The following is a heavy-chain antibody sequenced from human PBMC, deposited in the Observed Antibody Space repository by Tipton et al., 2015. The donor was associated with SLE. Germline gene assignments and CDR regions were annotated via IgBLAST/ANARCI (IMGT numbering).Heavy chain of an antibody. V-gene: IGHV4-38-2*02. CDR1: YYSITNGYY. CDR3: VRELDTFDV. CDR2: MFHTGNT. J-gene: IGHJ3*01. Sequence: GLVKPSETLSLTCTVSYYSITNGYYWGWIRQPPGKGLEWIGSMFHTGNTYYNPSLKSRATISVDTSKNQFSLKLTSVTAADTAMYYCVRELDTFDVWGQGTMVTVSS.